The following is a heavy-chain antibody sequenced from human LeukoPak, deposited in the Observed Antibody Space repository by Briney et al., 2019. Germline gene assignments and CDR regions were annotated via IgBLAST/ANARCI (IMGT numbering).Heavy chain of an antibody. CDR1: RYTFTSYD. J-gene: IGHJ5*02. CDR3: ARGKAMVRGVMGSWFDP. Sequence: GASVKVPCKASRYTFTSYDFNWVRQATGQGLEWMGWMNPNSGNTGYAQKFQGRVTMTRNTSISTAYMELSSLRSEDTALYYCARGKAMVRGVMGSWFDPWGQGTLVTVSS. D-gene: IGHD3-10*01. CDR2: MNPNSGNT. V-gene: IGHV1-8*01.